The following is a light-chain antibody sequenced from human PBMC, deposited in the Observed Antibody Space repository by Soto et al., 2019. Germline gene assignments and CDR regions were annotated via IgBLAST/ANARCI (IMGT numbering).Light chain of an antibody. CDR1: KLGSES. Sequence: SSELTQPPSVSVAPGQTARITCGGSKLGSESVHWYRQKPGQAPVLVVYDDSDRPSGIPERLSGYNSGHTATLTINRVEAGDEADYYCQVWDSSDNHVVFGGGIKLSVL. CDR3: QVWDSSDNHVV. V-gene: IGLV3-21*02. J-gene: IGLJ3*02. CDR2: DDS.